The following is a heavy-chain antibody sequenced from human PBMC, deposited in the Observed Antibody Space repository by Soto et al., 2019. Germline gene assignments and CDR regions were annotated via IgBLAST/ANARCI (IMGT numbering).Heavy chain of an antibody. J-gene: IGHJ6*02. CDR3: ARRSGYCSSTSCYSYYYYYGMDV. D-gene: IGHD2-2*01. CDR1: GGSFSGYY. CDR2: INHSGST. V-gene: IGHV4-34*01. Sequence: SETLSLTCAVYGGSFSGYYWSWIRQPPGKGLEWIGEINHSGSTNYNPSLKSRVTISVDTSKNQFSLKLSSVTAADTAVYYCARRSGYCSSTSCYSYYYYYGMDVWGQGTTVTVSS.